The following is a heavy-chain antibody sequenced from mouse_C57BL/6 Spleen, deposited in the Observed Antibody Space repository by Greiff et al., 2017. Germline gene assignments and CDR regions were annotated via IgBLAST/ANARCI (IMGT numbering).Heavy chain of an antibody. V-gene: IGHV1-69*01. Sequence: QVQLQQPGAELVMPGASVKLSCKASGYTFTSYWMHWVKQRPGQGLEWIGEIDPSDSYTNYNQKFKGKSTLTVDKSSSTAYMQLSSLTSEDSAVYYCARFPYYSNYGGYFDVWGTGTTVTVSS. CDR3: ARFPYYSNYGGYFDV. J-gene: IGHJ1*03. D-gene: IGHD2-5*01. CDR1: GYTFTSYW. CDR2: IDPSDSYT.